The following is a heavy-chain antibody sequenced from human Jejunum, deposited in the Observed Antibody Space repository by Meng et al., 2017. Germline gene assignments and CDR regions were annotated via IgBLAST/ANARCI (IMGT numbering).Heavy chain of an antibody. Sequence: SLKISCAASGFNFYDYGMHWVRQAPGKGLEWVSGVSSNSDDIGYVDSVKGRFTISRDNARNSLYLQMDSLRVEDTALYYCAKGSVVGARRYFDYWGLGTLVTVSS. CDR2: VSSNSDDI. D-gene: IGHD1-26*01. CDR1: GFNFYDYG. V-gene: IGHV3-9*01. CDR3: AKGSVVGARRYFDY. J-gene: IGHJ4*02.